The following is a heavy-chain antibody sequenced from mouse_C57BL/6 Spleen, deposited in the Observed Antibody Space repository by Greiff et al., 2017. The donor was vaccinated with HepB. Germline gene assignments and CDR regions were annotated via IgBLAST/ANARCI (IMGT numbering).Heavy chain of an antibody. V-gene: IGHV5-6*01. J-gene: IGHJ2*01. CDR1: GFTFSSYG. CDR3: ARHGNYFDY. D-gene: IGHD2-1*01. Sequence: EVQLQESGGDLVKPGGSLKLSCAASGFTFSSYGMSWVRQTPDKRLEWVATISSGGSYTYYPDSVKGRFTISRDNAKNTLYLQMSSLKSEDTAMYYCARHGNYFDYWGQGTTLTVSS. CDR2: ISSGGSYT.